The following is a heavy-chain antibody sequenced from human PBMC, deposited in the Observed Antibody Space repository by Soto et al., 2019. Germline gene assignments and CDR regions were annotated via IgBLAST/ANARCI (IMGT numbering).Heavy chain of an antibody. CDR3: ARVGVAGNDY. Sequence: EVQLVESGGGLVQPGGSLRLPCAASGFTFSSYWMHWVRQAPGKGLVWVSRIDNEGSDTNYADSVKGRFTISRDNAKNRLYLQMNSLRADDTAVYYCARVGVAGNDYWGRGTLVSVSS. J-gene: IGHJ4*02. V-gene: IGHV3-74*01. CDR2: IDNEGSDT. D-gene: IGHD6-19*01. CDR1: GFTFSSYW.